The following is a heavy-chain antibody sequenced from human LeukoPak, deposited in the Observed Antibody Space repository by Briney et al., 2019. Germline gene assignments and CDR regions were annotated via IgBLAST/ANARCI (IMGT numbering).Heavy chain of an antibody. J-gene: IGHJ4*02. V-gene: IGHV4-59*04. Sequence: SETLSLTCTVSGGSISSYYWSWIRQPPGKGLEWIGNIYHSGTTYYNPSLKSRVTISVDTSKNQFSLKLSSVTAADTALYYCAEHYMGSSYNHGLDCWGQGTLVTVSS. CDR2: IYHSGTT. CDR3: AEHYMGSSYNHGLDC. CDR1: GGSISSYY. D-gene: IGHD3-10*01.